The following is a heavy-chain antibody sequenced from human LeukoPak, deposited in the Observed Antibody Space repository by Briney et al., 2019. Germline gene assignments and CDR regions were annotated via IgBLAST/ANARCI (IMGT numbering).Heavy chain of an antibody. V-gene: IGHV5-51*01. Sequence: GESLKISCKGSGHSFSSYWIGWVRQMPGKGLEWMGIIYPGDSDTRYNPSFQGQVTISADKSISTAYLQWSSLKASDTAMYYCASRSNSGYEFFDHWGQGTLVTVSS. CDR3: ASRSNSGYEFFDH. J-gene: IGHJ4*02. D-gene: IGHD5-12*01. CDR1: GHSFSSYW. CDR2: IYPGDSDT.